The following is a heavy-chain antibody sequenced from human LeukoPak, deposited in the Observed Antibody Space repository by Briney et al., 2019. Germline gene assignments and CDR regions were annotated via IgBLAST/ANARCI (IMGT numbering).Heavy chain of an antibody. J-gene: IGHJ4*02. CDR1: GGTSSSYA. CDR2: IIPILGIA. D-gene: IGHD3-3*01. V-gene: IGHV1-69*04. CDR3: ARGPLNLEWSPFDY. Sequence: ASVKVSCKASGGTSSSYAISWVRQAPGQGLEWMGRIIPILGIANYAQKFQGRVTITADKSTSTAYMELSSLRSEDTAVYYCARGPLNLEWSPFDYWGQGTLVTVSS.